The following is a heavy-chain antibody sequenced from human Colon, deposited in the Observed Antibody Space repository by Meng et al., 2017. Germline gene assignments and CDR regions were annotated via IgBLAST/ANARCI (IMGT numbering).Heavy chain of an antibody. J-gene: IGHJ4*02. V-gene: IGHV3-53*01. D-gene: IGHD1/OR15-1a*01. CDR1: GFTVSSKY. CDR3: ARGVITGNWNNWYYVDY. Sequence: GGSLRLSCAASGFTVSSKYMNWVRQAPGKGLEWVSIIYSSGTTKYADSVKGRVTISRDNSKNTLYLQMNNLRAEDKAVYYCARGVITGNWNNWYYVDYWGQGTLVTVSS. CDR2: IYSSGTT.